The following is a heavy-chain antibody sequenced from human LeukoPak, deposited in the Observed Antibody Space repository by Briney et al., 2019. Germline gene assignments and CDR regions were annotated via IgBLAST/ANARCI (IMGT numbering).Heavy chain of an antibody. V-gene: IGHV3-48*02. CDR3: MRDYGSHGEYFDF. Sequence: GGSLRLSCAASGFIFSDYSMNWVRQAPGKGLEWVSYISSSSSTIYYADSVKGRFTISRDNAKNSLFLQMNSLRDEDTAVYYCMRDYGSHGEYFDFWGQGTPVTVSS. CDR2: ISSSSSTI. CDR1: GFIFSDYS. D-gene: IGHD3-10*01. J-gene: IGHJ4*02.